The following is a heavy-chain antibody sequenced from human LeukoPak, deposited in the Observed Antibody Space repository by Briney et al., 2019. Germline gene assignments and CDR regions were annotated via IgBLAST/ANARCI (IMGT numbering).Heavy chain of an antibody. CDR1: GNSISNYA. D-gene: IGHD3-16*01. Sequence: SVKVSCKASGNSISNYAVSWVRQAPGQGFEWMGGIIPIFGTADYAQKFQGRVTITADQSTSTTYVALSSLRSEDTATYYCTTRACHAGGCSSSFYYYYGLHFWGQGTTVSVSS. V-gene: IGHV1-69*13. J-gene: IGHJ6*02. CDR3: TTRACHAGGCSSSFYYYYGLHF. CDR2: IIPIFGTA.